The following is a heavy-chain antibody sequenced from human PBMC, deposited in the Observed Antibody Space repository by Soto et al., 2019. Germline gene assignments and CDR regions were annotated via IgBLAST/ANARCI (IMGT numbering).Heavy chain of an antibody. CDR3: ARGYCISTSCSGLYYYGMDV. CDR2: ISAYNGNT. D-gene: IGHD2-2*01. V-gene: IGHV1-18*01. CDR1: GYTFTSYG. Sequence: ASVKVSCKASGYTFTSYGISWVRQAPGQGLEWMGWISAYNGNTNYAQKLQGRVTMTTDTSTSTAYIELRSLRSDDTAVYYCARGYCISTSCSGLYYYGMDVWGQGTTVTVSS. J-gene: IGHJ6*02.